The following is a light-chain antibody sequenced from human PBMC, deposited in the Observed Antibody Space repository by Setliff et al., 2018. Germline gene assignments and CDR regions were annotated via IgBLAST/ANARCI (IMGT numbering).Light chain of an antibody. Sequence: QSVLTQPRSVSGSPGQSGTISCTGTSSDVGGYNYVSWYQQHPSKAPKVMIYDVSKRPSGVPDRFSGSKSGNTASLTISGLQSEDEADYYCCSYAGSYTDVFGTGTKVTVL. J-gene: IGLJ1*01. CDR3: CSYAGSYTDV. V-gene: IGLV2-11*01. CDR2: DVS. CDR1: SSDVGGYNY.